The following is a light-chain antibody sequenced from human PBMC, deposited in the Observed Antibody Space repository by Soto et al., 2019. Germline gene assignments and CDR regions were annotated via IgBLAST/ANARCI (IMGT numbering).Light chain of an antibody. J-gene: IGLJ2*01. V-gene: IGLV2-14*01. CDR2: EVT. CDR3: SSYTGSSTPVV. CDR1: GSDVGAYNY. Sequence: QSALTQPASVSGSPGQSIAISCTGTGSDVGAYNYVSWYHQHPGKAPKLLIFEVTNRPLGISDRFSGSKSGNTASLTISGLQAEVEGDYYCSSYTGSSTPVVFGGGTKVTVL.